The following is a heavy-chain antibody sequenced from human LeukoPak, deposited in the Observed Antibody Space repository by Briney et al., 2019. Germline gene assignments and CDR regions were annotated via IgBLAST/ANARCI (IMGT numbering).Heavy chain of an antibody. CDR2: ISGNNDNP. D-gene: IGHD2-2*01. Sequence: ASVRVSCKTSGYTFSNFGISWVRQAPGQGLEWMGWISGNNDNPNYGQKFQGRFTVTTDSSTSTAYMELRNLRFDDTAVYYCARDGTSTDDYWGQGTLVTVSS. J-gene: IGHJ4*02. V-gene: IGHV1-18*01. CDR3: ARDGTSTDDY. CDR1: GYTFSNFG.